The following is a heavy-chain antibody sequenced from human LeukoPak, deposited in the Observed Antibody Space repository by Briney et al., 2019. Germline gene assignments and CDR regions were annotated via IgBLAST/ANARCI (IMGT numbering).Heavy chain of an antibody. CDR1: GGTFSSYA. V-gene: IGHV1-69*04. CDR3: ARDWGKVY. J-gene: IGHJ4*02. CDR2: IIPILGIA. D-gene: IGHD3-16*01. Sequence: SVKVSCKASGGTFSSYAISWVRQAPGQGLEWMGRIIPILGIANYAQKLQGRVTMTTDTSTSTAYMELRSLRSDDTAVYYCARDWGKVYWGQGTLVTVSS.